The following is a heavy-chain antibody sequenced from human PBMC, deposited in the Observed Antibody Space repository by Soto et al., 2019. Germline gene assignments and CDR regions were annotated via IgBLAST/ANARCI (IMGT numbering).Heavy chain of an antibody. D-gene: IGHD7-27*01. CDR2: MNADSGNT. CDR3: ARNKRDTGDFDY. V-gene: IGHV1-8*01. J-gene: IGHJ4*02. CDR1: GYTFTTFD. Sequence: QVQLVQSGAEVKKPGASVKVSCKASGYTFTTFDINWMRQAPGQGLEWLGWMNADSGNTGYAQKFQGRVTLTRSTSISTAYMELNSLTSEDTAVYYCARNKRDTGDFDYWGQGTLVTVSS.